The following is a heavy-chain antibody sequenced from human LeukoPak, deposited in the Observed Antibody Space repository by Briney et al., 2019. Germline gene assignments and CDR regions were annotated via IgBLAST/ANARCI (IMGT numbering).Heavy chain of an antibody. D-gene: IGHD2/OR15-2a*01. J-gene: IGHJ1*01. Sequence: GGSLRLSCAASGFTFSSYAMHWVRQAPGKGLEWVAVISYDGSNKYYADSVKGRFTISRDNSKNTLYLQMNSLRAEDTAVYYCASTLGRPEYFQHWGQGTLVTVSS. CDR1: GFTFSSYA. V-gene: IGHV3-30-3*01. CDR3: ASTLGRPEYFQH. CDR2: ISYDGSNK.